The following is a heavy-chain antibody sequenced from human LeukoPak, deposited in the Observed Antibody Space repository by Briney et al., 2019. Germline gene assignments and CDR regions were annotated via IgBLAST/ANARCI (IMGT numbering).Heavy chain of an antibody. CDR2: ISSSSGTI. D-gene: IGHD6-19*01. J-gene: IGHJ4*02. V-gene: IGHV3-48*01. CDR3: VVLAVAGTFGFDY. CDR1: GFTFSSYS. Sequence: GGSLRLSCAASGFTFSSYSMNWVRQAPGKGLEWVSYISSSSGTIYYADSVKGRFTISRDNAKNSLSLQMNSLRAEDTAVYYCVVLAVAGTFGFDYWGQGTLVTVSS.